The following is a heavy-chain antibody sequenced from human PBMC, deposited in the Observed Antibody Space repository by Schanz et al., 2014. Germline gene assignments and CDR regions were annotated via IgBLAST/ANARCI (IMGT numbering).Heavy chain of an antibody. D-gene: IGHD7-27*01. Sequence: QVQLLESGGGLFKPGGSLRLSCAGSGFTFADYYMTWIRQAPGKGLEWISYVSSYDTTVSYADSVKGRFTISRDNAKNSVYLQMNSLRVEDTAVYYCARENLNWEAFDIWGQGTVVTVSS. CDR1: GFTFADYY. CDR3: ARENLNWEAFDI. J-gene: IGHJ3*02. CDR2: VSSYDTTV. V-gene: IGHV3-11*01.